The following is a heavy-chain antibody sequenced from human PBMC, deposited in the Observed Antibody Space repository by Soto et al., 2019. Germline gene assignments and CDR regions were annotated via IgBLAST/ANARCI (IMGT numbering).Heavy chain of an antibody. J-gene: IGHJ4*02. CDR2: IYSSGTT. CDR3: ARAGSPFHSDSTGYWGFDY. Sequence: RRLSCAASGFTFSDHQMNWVRQAPGRGLEWVSVIYSSGTTYYGDSVKGRFTISRDNSKNTLYLQMNSLRTEDTALYYCARAGSPFHSDSTGYWGFDYWGQ. V-gene: IGHV3-53*01. CDR1: GFTFSDHQ. D-gene: IGHD3-9*01.